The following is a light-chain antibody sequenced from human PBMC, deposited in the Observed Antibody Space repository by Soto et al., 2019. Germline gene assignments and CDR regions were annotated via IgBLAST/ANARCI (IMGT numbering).Light chain of an antibody. CDR1: QSVTTSQ. CDR2: GAS. J-gene: IGKJ1*01. Sequence: IVLTQSPGTPSLPPGERATLFCRASQSVTTSQLVWYQQKPGQAPRLLMSGASSRATGIPDRFSGSESGTDFTLTISRLEAEDFAVYYCQQYASSPRTFGQGTKVDIK. CDR3: QQYASSPRT. V-gene: IGKV3-20*01.